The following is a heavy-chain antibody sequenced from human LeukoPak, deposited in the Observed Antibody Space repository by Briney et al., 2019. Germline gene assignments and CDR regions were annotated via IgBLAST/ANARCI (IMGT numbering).Heavy chain of an antibody. J-gene: IGHJ4*02. CDR3: ARGEWVQLWLRQKPPFDY. Sequence: ASVKVSCKASGYTFTGYYMHWVRQAPGQGLEWMGWISPNSGGTNYAQKFQGRVTMTRDTSISTAYMELSRLRSDDTAVYYCARGEWVQLWLRQKPPFDYWGQGTLVTVSS. V-gene: IGHV1-2*02. CDR1: GYTFTGYY. D-gene: IGHD5-18*01. CDR2: ISPNSGGT.